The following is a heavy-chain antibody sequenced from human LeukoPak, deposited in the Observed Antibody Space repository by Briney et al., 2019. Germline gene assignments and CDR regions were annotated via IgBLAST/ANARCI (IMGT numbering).Heavy chain of an antibody. CDR3: ARWGSGYPYYFDY. D-gene: IGHD3-22*01. CDR1: GGSISSHY. J-gene: IGHJ4*02. Sequence: SETLSLTCTVSGGSISSHYWSWIRQPPGKGLEWLGYIYYSGSTNYNPSLKSRVTISVDTSKNQFSLKLSSVTAADTAVYYCARWGSGYPYYFDYWGQGTLVTVSS. CDR2: IYYSGST. V-gene: IGHV4-59*11.